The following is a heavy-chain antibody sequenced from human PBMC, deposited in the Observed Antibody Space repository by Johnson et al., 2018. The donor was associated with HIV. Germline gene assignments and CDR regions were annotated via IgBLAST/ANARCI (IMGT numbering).Heavy chain of an antibody. V-gene: IGHV3-30*04. CDR1: GFTFSSYA. CDR3: ARGLRYFDWFDAFDI. J-gene: IGHJ3*02. Sequence: QMQLVESGGGLVQPGGSLRLSCAASGFTFSSYAMHWVRQAPGKGLEWVAVISYDGSNKYYADSVKGRFTISRDNSKNTLYLQMNSLRPEDTAVYYCARGLRYFDWFDAFDIWGQGTMVTVSS. D-gene: IGHD3-9*01. CDR2: ISYDGSNK.